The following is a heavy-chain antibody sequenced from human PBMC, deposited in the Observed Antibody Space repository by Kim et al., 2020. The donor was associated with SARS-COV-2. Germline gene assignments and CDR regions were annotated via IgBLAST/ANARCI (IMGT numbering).Heavy chain of an antibody. CDR3: SRARASDY. CDR1: GYTFTIFH. Sequence: ASVKVSFKTSGYTFTIFHINWVRQAPGQGLVWLGRVNPNTGGTDYAPEVQDRVTMTRDTSLHTAYMELSGLASDDTSVYYCSRARASDYWCQGTPLTVSS. J-gene: IGHJ4*02. V-gene: IGHV1-2*06. CDR2: VNPNTGGT.